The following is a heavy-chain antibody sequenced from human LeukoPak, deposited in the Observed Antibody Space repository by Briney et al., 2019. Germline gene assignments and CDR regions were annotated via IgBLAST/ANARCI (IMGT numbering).Heavy chain of an antibody. CDR2: ISYDGSNK. D-gene: IGHD1-26*01. V-gene: IGHV3-30-3*01. CDR3: ARETDWEQHTDY. Sequence: PGRSLRLSCAASGFTYSSYAMHWVRQAPGKGLEWVAVISYDGSNKYYADSVKGRFTLSRDSAKNSLYLEMNSLRADDTAVYYCARETDWEQHTDYWGQGTLVTVSS. CDR1: GFTYSSYA. J-gene: IGHJ4*02.